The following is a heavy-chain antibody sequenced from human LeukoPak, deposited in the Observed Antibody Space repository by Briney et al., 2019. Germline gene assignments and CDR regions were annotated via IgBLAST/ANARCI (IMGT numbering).Heavy chain of an antibody. J-gene: IGHJ4*02. D-gene: IGHD5-18*01. Sequence: GGSLRLSRAASGFTFNAYAMSWVRQAPGKGLEWVPTITGGGYATYYADSVKGRFTISRDNAKNSLYLQMNSLRAEDTAVYYCAREGHPIHITARPGWGYWGQGTLVTVSS. CDR3: AREGHPIHITARPGWGY. CDR2: ITGGGYAT. V-gene: IGHV3-23*01. CDR1: GFTFNAYA.